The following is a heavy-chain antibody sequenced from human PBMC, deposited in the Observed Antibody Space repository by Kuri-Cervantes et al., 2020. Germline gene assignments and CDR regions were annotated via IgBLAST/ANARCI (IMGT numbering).Heavy chain of an antibody. CDR1: GFTFSSYS. CDR3: ARDRDEYTTWHARGYNYYMDV. CDR2: IWYDGSNK. D-gene: IGHD6-6*01. V-gene: IGHV3-33*01. J-gene: IGHJ6*03. Sequence: GGSLRLSCAASGFTFSSYSMHWVRQAPGKGLEWVAVIWYDGSNKYYADSVKGRFTISRDNAKNSLYLQMNSLSAGDTAVYYCARDRDEYTTWHARGYNYYMDVWAKGTTVTVSS.